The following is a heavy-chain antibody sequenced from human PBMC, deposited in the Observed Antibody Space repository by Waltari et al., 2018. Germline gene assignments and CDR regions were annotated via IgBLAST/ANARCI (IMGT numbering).Heavy chain of an antibody. CDR2: INHSGST. CDR1: GGSFSGYY. Sequence: QVQLQQWGAGLLKPSETLSLTCAVYGGSFSGYYWSWIRQPPGKGLEWIGEINHSGSTNYNPSLKSRVTISVDTSKNQFSLKLSSVTAADTAVYYCARGQPYHATNWFDPWGQGTLVTVSS. CDR3: ARGQPYHATNWFDP. V-gene: IGHV4-34*01. J-gene: IGHJ5*02. D-gene: IGHD2-2*01.